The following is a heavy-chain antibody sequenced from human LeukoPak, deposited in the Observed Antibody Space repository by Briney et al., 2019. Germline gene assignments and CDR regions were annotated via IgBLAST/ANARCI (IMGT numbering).Heavy chain of an antibody. D-gene: IGHD2-15*01. V-gene: IGHV3-23*01. Sequence: PGGSLRLSCAASGFTFSDYYMSWIRQAPGKGLEWVSAISVSGGSTYYADSVKGRFTISRDNSKNTLCLQINSLRAEDTAVYYCAKDSTYCSGGSCYLPDTFDIWGQGTMVTVSS. J-gene: IGHJ3*02. CDR3: AKDSTYCSGGSCYLPDTFDI. CDR2: ISVSGGST. CDR1: GFTFSDYY.